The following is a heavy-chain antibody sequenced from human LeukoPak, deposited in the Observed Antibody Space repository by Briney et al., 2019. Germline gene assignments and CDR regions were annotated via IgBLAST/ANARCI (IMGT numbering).Heavy chain of an antibody. CDR1: GGSLTDYL. Sequence: PSETLSLTCAVYGGSLTDYLRNWIRQPPGKGLEWIGEISHSGYPNYNPSLKSRVTMSVDTSKNQFFLNLKSVTAADSAVYYCAREMITDRGGYDSWGQGTQVTVSS. V-gene: IGHV4-34*01. CDR3: AREMITDRGGYDS. J-gene: IGHJ4*02. D-gene: IGHD3-10*01. CDR2: ISHSGYP.